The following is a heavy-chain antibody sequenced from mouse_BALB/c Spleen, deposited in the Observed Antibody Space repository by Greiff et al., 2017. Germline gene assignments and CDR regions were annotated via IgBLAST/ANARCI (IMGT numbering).Heavy chain of an antibody. CDR3: ARESGYSYAMDY. Sequence: DVMLVESGGGLVKPGGSLKLSCAASGFTFSSYAMSWVRQSPEKRLEWVAEISSGGSYTYYPDTVTGRFTISRDNAKNTLYLEMSSLRSEDTAMYYCARESGYSYAMDYWGQGTSVTVSS. D-gene: IGHD2-3*01. J-gene: IGHJ4*01. CDR1: GFTFSSYA. CDR2: ISSGGSYT. V-gene: IGHV5-9-4*01.